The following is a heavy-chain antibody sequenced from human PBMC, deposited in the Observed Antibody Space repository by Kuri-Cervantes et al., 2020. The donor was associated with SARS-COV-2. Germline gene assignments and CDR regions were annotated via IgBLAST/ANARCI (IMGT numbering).Heavy chain of an antibody. CDR2: INPNGGT. D-gene: IGHD3-3*01. CDR1: GYTFTDYY. J-gene: IGHJ5*02. CDR3: ARDFNDFWSGYATFDP. V-gene: IGHV1-2*02. Sequence: ASVKVSCKASGYTFTDYYMHWVRQAPGQGPEWMGWINPNGGTNSAQKFQGRVTMTRDTSTSTVHMELSRLRFDDTAVFYCARDFNDFWSGYATFDPWGQGTLVTVSS.